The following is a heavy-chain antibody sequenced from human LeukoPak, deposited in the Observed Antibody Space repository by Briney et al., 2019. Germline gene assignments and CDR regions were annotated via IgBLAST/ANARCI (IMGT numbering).Heavy chain of an antibody. CDR1: GYTFTGYY. D-gene: IGHD6-6*01. Sequence: GASVNVSCKASGYTFTGYYMHWVRQAPGQGLEWMGIINPSGGSTSYAQKFQGRVTMTRDMSTSTVYMELSSLRSEDTAVYYCARDRGPPPYSSSSLWYFDYWGQGTLVTVSS. CDR3: ARDRGPPPYSSSSLWYFDY. CDR2: INPSGGST. J-gene: IGHJ4*02. V-gene: IGHV1-46*01.